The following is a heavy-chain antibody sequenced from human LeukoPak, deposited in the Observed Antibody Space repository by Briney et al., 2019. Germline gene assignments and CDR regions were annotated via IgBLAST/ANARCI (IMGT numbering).Heavy chain of an antibody. CDR1: GYTFTTYG. CDR3: ARDKRWSHINRGADY. CDR2: INANTGNP. D-gene: IGHD2-15*01. J-gene: IGHJ4*02. V-gene: IGHV7-4-1*02. Sequence: ASVKVSCKASGYTFTTYGINWVRQAPGQGLEWVGWINANTGNPTYAQGFTGRFVFSLDTSISTAYLQINSLKAEDTAVYYCARDKRWSHINRGADYWGQGTLVTVSS.